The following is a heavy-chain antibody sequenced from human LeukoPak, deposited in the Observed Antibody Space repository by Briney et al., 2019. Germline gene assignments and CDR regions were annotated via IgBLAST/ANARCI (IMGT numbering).Heavy chain of an antibody. CDR2: INGDGSSI. V-gene: IGHV3-74*03. CDR1: GFTFNSFW. CDR3: VRESAYCGGDCYSPRGDY. J-gene: IGHJ4*02. D-gene: IGHD2-21*02. Sequence: PGGSLRLSCAASGFTFNSFWMHWVRQTPGKGLVWVSRINGDGSSIKYADSVKGRFTMSRDNAKNTLFLQMNSLRAEDTALYYCVRESAYCGGDCYSPRGDYWGQGTLVTVSS.